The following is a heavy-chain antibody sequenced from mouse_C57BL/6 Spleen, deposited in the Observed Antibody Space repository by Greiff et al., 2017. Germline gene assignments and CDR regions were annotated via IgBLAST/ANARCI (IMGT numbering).Heavy chain of an antibody. Sequence: QVQLQQPGPELVKPGASVKLSCKASGYTFTSYWMQWVKQRPGQGLEWIGEIDPSDSYTNYNQKFKGKATLTVDTSSITAYMQLRSLTSEDSAVYYCARGGVGQYYAMAYWGQGTSVTVSS. V-gene: IGHV1-50*01. J-gene: IGHJ4*01. CDR2: IDPSDSYT. CDR1: GYTFTSYW. CDR3: ARGGVGQYYAMAY.